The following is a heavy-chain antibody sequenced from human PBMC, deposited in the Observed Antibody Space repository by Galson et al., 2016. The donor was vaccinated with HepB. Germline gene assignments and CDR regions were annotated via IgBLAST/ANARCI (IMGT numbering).Heavy chain of an antibody. Sequence: SVKVSCKASGGTFSNYGISWVRQAPGQGLEYMGGIIPILGTPNYAQKFQGRVTITADESTSTACMEVSSLRSEDTAVYYCARTIVRLVRNYYYQYGMDVWRQGTTVTDSS. CDR3: ARTIVRLVRNYYYQYGMDV. CDR1: GGTFSNYG. V-gene: IGHV1-69*13. J-gene: IGHJ6*02. CDR2: IIPILGTP. D-gene: IGHD6-19*01.